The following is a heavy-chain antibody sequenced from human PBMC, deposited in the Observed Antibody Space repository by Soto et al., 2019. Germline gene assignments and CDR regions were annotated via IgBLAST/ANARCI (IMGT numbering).Heavy chain of an antibody. CDR2: IYYSGST. D-gene: IGHD2-8*01. CDR1: GGSISSYY. CDR3: ARGGVYCTNGVCYAFDY. V-gene: IGHV4-59*01. J-gene: IGHJ4*02. Sequence: ASETLSLNCTVSGGSISSYYWSWIRQPPGKGLEWIGYIYYSGSTNYNPSLKSRVTISVDTSKNQFSLKLSSVTAADTAVYYCARGGVYCTNGVCYAFDYWGQGTLVTVS.